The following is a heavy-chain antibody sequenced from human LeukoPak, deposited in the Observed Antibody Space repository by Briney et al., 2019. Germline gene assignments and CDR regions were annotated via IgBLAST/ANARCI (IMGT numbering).Heavy chain of an antibody. CDR2: IYYSKNT. Sequence: TSETLSLTCTGSGGSISSSSAYWGWIRQPQGKGLEWIGSIYYSKNTYYNPSLKSRVTISADTSKNQFSLTLGSVSATDTAVYYCVSPRGFSYGYFDYWGQGTLVTVSS. J-gene: IGHJ4*02. D-gene: IGHD5-18*01. V-gene: IGHV4-39*01. CDR3: VSPRGFSYGYFDY. CDR1: GGSISSSSAY.